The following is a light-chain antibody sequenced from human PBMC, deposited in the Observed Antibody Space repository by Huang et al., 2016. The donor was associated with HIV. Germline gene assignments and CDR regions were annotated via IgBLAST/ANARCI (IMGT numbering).Light chain of an antibody. CDR3: MQALQTPLT. CDR1: QSLLHRNGNNY. J-gene: IGKJ4*01. CDR2: VAS. Sequence: LDPLSLSVTPGEPASISCRSSQSLLHRNGNNYLDWYLQKPGQSPQLLIYVASSRASGIPDRFNGSGSGTDFTLKISRVEAEDVGVYYCMQALQTPLTFGGGTKVEVK. V-gene: IGKV2-28*01.